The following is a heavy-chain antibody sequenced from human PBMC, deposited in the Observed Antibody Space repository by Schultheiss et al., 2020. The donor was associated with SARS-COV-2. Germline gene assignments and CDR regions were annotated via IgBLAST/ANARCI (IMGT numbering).Heavy chain of an antibody. V-gene: IGHV4-34*01. CDR2: INHSGST. CDR3: ARGRTLRFSEAWFDP. D-gene: IGHD3-3*01. CDR1: GFTFSDYY. Sequence: ESLKISCAASGFTFSDYYMSWIRQAPGKGLEWIGEINHSGSTNYNPSLKSRVTISVDTSKNQFSLKLSSVTAADTAVYYCARGRTLRFSEAWFDPWGQGTLVTVSS. J-gene: IGHJ5*02.